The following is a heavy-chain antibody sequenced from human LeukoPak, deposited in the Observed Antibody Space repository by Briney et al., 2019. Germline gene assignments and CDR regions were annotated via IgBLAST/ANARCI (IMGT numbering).Heavy chain of an antibody. J-gene: IGHJ4*02. CDR2: ISASGGST. V-gene: IGHV3-23*01. Sequence: GGSLRLSCAASGFTFSNYAMSWVRQAPGKGLEWVSAISASGGSTYYADSVKGRFTISRDNAKNTLYLQMNSLRAEDTAVYYCARGTGYSVVDYWGQGTLVTVSS. D-gene: IGHD5-18*01. CDR3: ARGTGYSVVDY. CDR1: GFTFSNYA.